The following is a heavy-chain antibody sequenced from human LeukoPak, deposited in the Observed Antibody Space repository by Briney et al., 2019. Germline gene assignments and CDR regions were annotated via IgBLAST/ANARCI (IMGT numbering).Heavy chain of an antibody. CDR1: GGSFSGYY. Sequence: SETLSLTCAVYGGSFSGYYWSWIRQPPGKGLEWIGEINHSESTNYNPSLKSRVTISVDTSKNQFSLKLSSVTAADTAVYYCARITVTTDYFDYWGQGTLVTVSS. CDR2: INHSEST. CDR3: ARITVTTDYFDY. V-gene: IGHV4-34*01. D-gene: IGHD4-17*01. J-gene: IGHJ4*02.